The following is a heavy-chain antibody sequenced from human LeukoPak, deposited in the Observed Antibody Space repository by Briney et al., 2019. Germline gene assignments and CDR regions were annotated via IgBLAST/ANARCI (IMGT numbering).Heavy chain of an antibody. D-gene: IGHD3-10*01. J-gene: IGHJ4*02. Sequence: GGSLRLSCAASGFTFSSYAMSWVRQAPGKGLEWVSAISGSGGSTYYADSVKGRFTISGDNSKNMLYLQMNSLRAEDTAVYYCAKVVIGELGAYYFDYWGQGTLVTVSS. CDR3: AKVVIGELGAYYFDY. V-gene: IGHV3-23*01. CDR1: GFTFSSYA. CDR2: ISGSGGST.